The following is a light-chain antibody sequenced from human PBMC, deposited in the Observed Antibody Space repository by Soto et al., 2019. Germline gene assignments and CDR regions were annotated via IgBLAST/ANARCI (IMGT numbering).Light chain of an antibody. Sequence: EILMTQSPATLSVSPGDSATLSCRASQSIGTNLAWYQQKPGQAPRLLIYGASTAVSGVPARFRGSGSGTDFTLTIHSLKSEDFAVYYCQQWIRWTFGQGTRLEVQ. CDR3: QQWIRWT. CDR2: GAS. V-gene: IGKV3-15*01. CDR1: QSIGTN. J-gene: IGKJ1*01.